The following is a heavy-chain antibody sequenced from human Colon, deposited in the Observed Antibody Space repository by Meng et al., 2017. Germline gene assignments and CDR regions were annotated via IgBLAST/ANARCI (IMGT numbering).Heavy chain of an antibody. V-gene: IGHV4-4*02. Sequence: GLLQELGRGLLKPSGTLSLTCTVSGGSISSNNWWSWVRQSPGRGLEWIGEIYQSGSTNYSPSLKSRVTISLDKSKNQFSLKVSYMTAADTAVYFCARVPTTVDPFESWGQGTLVTVSS. CDR2: IYQSGST. CDR1: GGSISSNNW. CDR3: ARVPTTVDPFES. D-gene: IGHD4-23*01. J-gene: IGHJ4*02.